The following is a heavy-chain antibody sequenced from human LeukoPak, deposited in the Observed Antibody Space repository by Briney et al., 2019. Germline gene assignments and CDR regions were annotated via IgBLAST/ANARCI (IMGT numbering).Heavy chain of an antibody. D-gene: IGHD3-10*01. CDR3: ARDGASRGLDY. CDR1: GFTFSSYS. J-gene: IGHJ4*02. V-gene: IGHV3-33*08. CDR2: IWYDGSNK. Sequence: GALRLSCAASGFTFSSYSMNWVRQAPGKGLEWVAVIWYDGSNKYYGDSVKGRFTVSRDNSNNTLYLQMNSLRAEDTAVYYCARDGASRGLDYWGQGTLVTVSS.